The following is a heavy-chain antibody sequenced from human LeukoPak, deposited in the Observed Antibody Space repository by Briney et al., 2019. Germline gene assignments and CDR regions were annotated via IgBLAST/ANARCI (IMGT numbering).Heavy chain of an antibody. Sequence: ASVKVSCKASGYTFTGYYKHWVRQAPGQGLEWMGWINPNSGGTNYAQKFQGRVTMTRDTSISTAYMELSRLRSDDTAVYYCARVKVGATIYYFDYWGQGTLVTVSS. D-gene: IGHD1-26*01. V-gene: IGHV1-2*02. CDR1: GYTFTGYY. J-gene: IGHJ4*02. CDR2: INPNSGGT. CDR3: ARVKVGATIYYFDY.